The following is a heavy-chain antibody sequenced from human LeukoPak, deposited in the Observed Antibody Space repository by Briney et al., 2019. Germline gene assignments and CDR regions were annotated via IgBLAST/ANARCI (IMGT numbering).Heavy chain of an antibody. Sequence: SETLSLTCTVSGGSFSSPNYYWSWIRQPAGKGLEWIGRIYTTGFTNYHPSLKSRVTVSIDTSKNQFYLKLTSVTAADTAVYYCAREDYNFLWGQGTLVTVSS. CDR1: GGSFSSPNYY. J-gene: IGHJ4*02. V-gene: IGHV4-61*02. CDR2: IYTTGFT. D-gene: IGHD3-3*01. CDR3: AREDYNFL.